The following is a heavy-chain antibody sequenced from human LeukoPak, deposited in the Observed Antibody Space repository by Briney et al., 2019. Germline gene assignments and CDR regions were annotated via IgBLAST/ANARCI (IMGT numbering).Heavy chain of an antibody. CDR2: IYSSGVT. Sequence: PSETLSLTCTVSGGSINNYYWSWIRQPPEKGLEWLGYIYSSGVTIYTPSLQSRVTISIDRSKNQFSLKVSSVTAADTAVYYCARHDDVPVIRHGFDHWGQGTLVTVSS. V-gene: IGHV4-59*08. CDR1: GGSINNYY. CDR3: ARHDDVPVIRHGFDH. J-gene: IGHJ4*02. D-gene: IGHD2-2*01.